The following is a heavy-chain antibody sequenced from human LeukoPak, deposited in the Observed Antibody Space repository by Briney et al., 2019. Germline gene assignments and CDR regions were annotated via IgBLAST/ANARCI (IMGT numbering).Heavy chain of an antibody. V-gene: IGHV1-24*01. CDR1: GYTLTELS. D-gene: IGHD5-12*01. J-gene: IGHJ4*02. Sequence: ASVKVSCKVSGYTLTELSMHCVRQAPGQGLEWMGGFDPEDGETIYAQKFQGRVTMTEDTSTDTAYMELSSLRSEDTAVYYCARILSGYDRTGGFDYWGQGTLVTVSS. CDR3: ARILSGYDRTGGFDY. CDR2: FDPEDGET.